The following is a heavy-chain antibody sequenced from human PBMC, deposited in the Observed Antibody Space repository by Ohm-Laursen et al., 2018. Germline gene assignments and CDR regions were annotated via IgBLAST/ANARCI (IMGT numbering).Heavy chain of an antibody. CDR1: GFTFRNSW. CDR3: ARDISPVIVGVAFDVFDI. J-gene: IGHJ3*02. V-gene: IGHV3-7*01. D-gene: IGHD1-26*01. CDR2: IKGDGTET. Sequence: SLRLSCTASGFTFRNSWMTWVRQSPGKGLEWVANIKGDGTETDYVDSVRGRFTISRDNPKNSLFLQLSNVRAEDTAVYYCARDISPVIVGVAFDVFDIWGQGTMVTVSS.